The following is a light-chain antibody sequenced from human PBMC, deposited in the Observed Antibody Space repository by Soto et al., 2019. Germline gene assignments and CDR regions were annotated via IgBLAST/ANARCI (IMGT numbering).Light chain of an antibody. J-gene: IGLJ1*01. CDR2: EVN. CDR3: SSHSSSSTDYV. CDR1: TSDIGSAKY. Sequence: QSALAQPASVSGSPGQSITISCTGSTSDIGSAKYVSWYQQHPGKAPKVMIYEVNNRPSGVSNRFSGSKSGNTASLTISGLQAEDEADYYCSSHSSSSTDYVFGIGTKLTVL. V-gene: IGLV2-14*01.